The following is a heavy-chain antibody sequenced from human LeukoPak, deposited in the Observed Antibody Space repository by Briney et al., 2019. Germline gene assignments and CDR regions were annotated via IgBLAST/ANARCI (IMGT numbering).Heavy chain of an antibody. Sequence: GASVSVSYESSGYTFTGYGISWVRQAPGQGVEGMGWISAYNGNTNYAQKLQGRVTMTTDTSTSTAYMELRSLRSDDTAVYYCARRAAAYYYSMDVWGQGTTVTVSS. CDR1: GYTFTGYG. CDR3: ARRAAAYYYSMDV. J-gene: IGHJ6*02. D-gene: IGHD6-13*01. V-gene: IGHV1-18*01. CDR2: ISAYNGNT.